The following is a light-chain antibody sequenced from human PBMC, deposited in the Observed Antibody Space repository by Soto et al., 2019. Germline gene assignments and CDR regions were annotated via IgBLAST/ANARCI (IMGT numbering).Light chain of an antibody. CDR1: SSDVGAHNY. CDR3: SSYAGGNNWV. V-gene: IGLV2-8*01. CDR2: DVN. Sequence: QSALTQPPSASGSPGQSLTISCTGTSSDVGAHNYVSWYQQNPGKAPKLMLYDVNKRPSGVPDRFSGSKSGNTASLTGSGLQAEYEADYYCSSYAGGNNWVFGGGTKVTVL. J-gene: IGLJ3*02.